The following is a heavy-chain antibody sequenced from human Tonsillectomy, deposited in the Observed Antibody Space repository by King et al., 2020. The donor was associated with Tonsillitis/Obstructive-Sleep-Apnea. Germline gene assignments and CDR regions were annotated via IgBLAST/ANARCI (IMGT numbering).Heavy chain of an antibody. CDR3: ARHDSPNHVDTAMVTSGFDY. CDR2: IYYSGST. Sequence: RKLPESGPGLVKPSETLSLTCTVSGGSISSSSYYWGWIRQPPGKGLEWIGSIYYSGSTYYNPSLKSRVTISVDTSKNQFSLKLSSVTAADTAVYYCARHDSPNHVDTAMVTSGFDYWGQGTLVTVSS. J-gene: IGHJ4*02. CDR1: GGSISSSSYY. V-gene: IGHV4-39*01. D-gene: IGHD5-18*01.